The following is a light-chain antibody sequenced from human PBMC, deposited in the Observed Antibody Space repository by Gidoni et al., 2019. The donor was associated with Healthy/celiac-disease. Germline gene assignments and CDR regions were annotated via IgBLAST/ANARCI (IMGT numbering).Light chain of an antibody. CDR3: MQALQTPRT. J-gene: IGKJ1*01. Sequence: DIVTTQSPLSLPVTPGEPASISCRSSQSLLHSNGYNYLDWYLQKPGQSPQLLIYLGSNRASGVPDRFSGSGSGTDFTLKISRVEAEDVGVYYCMQALQTPRTFGQGTKVEI. CDR2: LGS. V-gene: IGKV2-28*01. CDR1: QSLLHSNGYNY.